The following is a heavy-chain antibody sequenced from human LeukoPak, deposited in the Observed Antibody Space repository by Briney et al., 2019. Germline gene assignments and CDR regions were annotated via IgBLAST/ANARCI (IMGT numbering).Heavy chain of an antibody. Sequence: AGGSLRLSCAASGFTFSSYAMSWVRQAPGKGLEWVSAISGSGGSTYYADSVKGRFTISRDNSKNTLYLQMNSLRAEDTAVYYCAKDLGQRDLRYYYGMDVWGQGTTVTVSS. J-gene: IGHJ6*02. CDR2: ISGSGGST. CDR3: AKDLGQRDLRYYYGMDV. D-gene: IGHD3-16*01. CDR1: GFTFSSYA. V-gene: IGHV3-23*01.